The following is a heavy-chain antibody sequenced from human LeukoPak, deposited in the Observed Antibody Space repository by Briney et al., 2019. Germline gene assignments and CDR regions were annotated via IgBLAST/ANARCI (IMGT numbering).Heavy chain of an antibody. CDR3: ARGDHYYDSSGYYLLDYFDY. D-gene: IGHD3-22*01. Sequence: SETLSLTCTVSGGSISSYYWSWIRQPAGKGLEWIGRIYTSGSTNYNPSLKSRVTMSVDTSKNQFSLKLSSVTAADTAVYYCARGDHYYDSSGYYLLDYFDYWGQGTLVTVSS. CDR1: GGSISSYY. CDR2: IYTSGST. V-gene: IGHV4-4*07. J-gene: IGHJ4*02.